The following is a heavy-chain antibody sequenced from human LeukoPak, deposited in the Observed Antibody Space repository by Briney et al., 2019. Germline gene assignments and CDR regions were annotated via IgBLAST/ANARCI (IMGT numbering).Heavy chain of an antibody. D-gene: IGHD3-10*01. V-gene: IGHV4-39*01. CDR1: GGSISSRSYY. Sequence: SETLSLTCTVSGGSISSRSYYWGWIRQPSGKGLKWIGSIYYSGSTYYNPSLRSRVTISVNTSKNQFSLKLSSVTATDTAVYYCARNKYYYGLGNYGVPNWFDPWGQGTLVTVSS. CDR3: ARNKYYYGLGNYGVPNWFDP. J-gene: IGHJ5*02. CDR2: IYYSGST.